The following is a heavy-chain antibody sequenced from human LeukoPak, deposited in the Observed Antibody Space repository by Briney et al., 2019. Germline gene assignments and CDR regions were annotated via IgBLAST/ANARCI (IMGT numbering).Heavy chain of an antibody. Sequence: PSETLSLTCRVSGGSLSTFYWSWIRQPLGKGLEWIGYIYYGGTTNYNPSLKRRVTISADTSKNQFSLRLTYVTAADTAVYYCAKDFPYYYGSSYFDYWGQGTLVTVSS. CDR1: GGSLSTFY. CDR2: IYYGGTT. J-gene: IGHJ4*02. V-gene: IGHV4-59*01. CDR3: AKDFPYYYGSSYFDY. D-gene: IGHD3-10*01.